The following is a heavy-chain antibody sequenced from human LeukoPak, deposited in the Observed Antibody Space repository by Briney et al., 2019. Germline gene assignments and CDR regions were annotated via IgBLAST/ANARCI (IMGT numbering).Heavy chain of an antibody. CDR3: ARDELVTTGIGADY. J-gene: IGHJ4*02. CDR2: IKQDGREK. V-gene: IGHV3-7*03. Sequence: GGSLRLSCAASVFTLSSYWMTWVRQAPGKGREWVANIKQDGREKYYVDSVKGRFTISRDNAKNSLYLQMNSLRAEDTAVYYCARDELVTTGIGADYWGQGTLVTVSS. CDR1: VFTLSSYW. D-gene: IGHD6-13*01.